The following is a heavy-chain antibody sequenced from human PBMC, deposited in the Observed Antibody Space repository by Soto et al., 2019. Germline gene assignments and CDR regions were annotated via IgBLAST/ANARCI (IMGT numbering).Heavy chain of an antibody. Sequence: PSETLSLTCAVSGGSISSSNWWSWVRQPPGKGLEWIGEIYHSGSTNYNPSLKSRVTISVDKSKNQFSLKLSSVTAAYMAVYYCASLPATSDFDYWGEGTLVTVSS. CDR1: GGSISSSNW. J-gene: IGHJ4*02. D-gene: IGHD2-2*01. CDR2: IYHSGST. CDR3: ASLPATSDFDY. V-gene: IGHV4-4*02.